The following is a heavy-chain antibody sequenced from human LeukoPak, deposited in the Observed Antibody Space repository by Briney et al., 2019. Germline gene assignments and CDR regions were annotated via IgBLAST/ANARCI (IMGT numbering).Heavy chain of an antibody. D-gene: IGHD4-23*01. CDR2: ISGSGGST. J-gene: IGHJ4*02. CDR1: GFTFTDYA. Sequence: PGGSLRLPCAASGFTFTDYAMTWVRQAPGKGLEWVSAISGSGGSTYYADSVKGRFTISRDNAENTLFLQMNSLRVEDTAVYYCARGRPHGNDYWGQGTLVTVSS. V-gene: IGHV3-23*01. CDR3: ARGRPHGNDY.